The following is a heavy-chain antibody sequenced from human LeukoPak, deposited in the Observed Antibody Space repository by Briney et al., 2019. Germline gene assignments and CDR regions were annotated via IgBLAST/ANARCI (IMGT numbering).Heavy chain of an antibody. D-gene: IGHD3-16*01. J-gene: IGHJ4*02. CDR1: GGSISSSSYY. Sequence: PSETLSLTCTVSGGSISSSSYYWGWIRQPPGKGLEWIGSIYYSGSTYYNPSLKSRVTISVDTSKNQFSLKLSSVTAADTAVYYCVAKGYDYVWTYWGQGTLVTVSS. V-gene: IGHV4-39*07. CDR3: VAKGYDYVWTY. CDR2: IYYSGST.